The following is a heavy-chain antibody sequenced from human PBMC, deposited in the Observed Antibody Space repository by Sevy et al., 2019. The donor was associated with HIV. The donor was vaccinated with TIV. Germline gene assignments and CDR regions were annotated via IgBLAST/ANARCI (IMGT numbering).Heavy chain of an antibody. J-gene: IGHJ5*02. CDR1: GGSISSGNYY. CDR2: ISYTGNT. V-gene: IGHV4-30-4*01. CDR3: AREATEYTSSSVWFDP. Sequence: SETLSLTCTVSGGSISSGNYYWHWIRQPPGKGLEWIGYISYTGNTYYNPSLKSPVTISVDTSNNQFYLRLTSVTAADTAVYYCAREATEYTSSSVWFDPWGQGTLVTVSS. D-gene: IGHD6-6*01.